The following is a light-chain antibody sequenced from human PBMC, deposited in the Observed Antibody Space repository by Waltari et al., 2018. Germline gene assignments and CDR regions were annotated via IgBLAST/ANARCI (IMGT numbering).Light chain of an antibody. V-gene: IGLV3-21*04. CDR2: YDR. Sequence: SYVVTQPPSVSVAPGETATITCGGDNIGTYSVPCYQQKAGQAPVLVIFYDRDRPSGIPDRFSGSNSGNTATLTISRVEAGDEARYYCHVWHPHVDPGVFGTGTEVTVL. CDR1: NIGTYS. J-gene: IGLJ1*01. CDR3: HVWHPHVDPGV.